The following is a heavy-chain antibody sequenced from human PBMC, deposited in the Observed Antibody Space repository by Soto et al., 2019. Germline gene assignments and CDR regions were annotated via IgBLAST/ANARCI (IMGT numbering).Heavy chain of an antibody. J-gene: IGHJ4*02. CDR2: IIPIFGTT. V-gene: IGHV1-69*01. D-gene: IGHD1-26*01. CDR1: GGTFSTYA. Sequence: QVQLGQSGAEVKKPGSSVKVSCKASGGTFSTYAITWVRQAPGQGLEWLGGIIPIFGTTDYARKFQGRVTITAAESTSTVFIELSSLTSEDTAVYYCARGVGAYYFDYWGQGTRVTVSS. CDR3: ARGVGAYYFDY.